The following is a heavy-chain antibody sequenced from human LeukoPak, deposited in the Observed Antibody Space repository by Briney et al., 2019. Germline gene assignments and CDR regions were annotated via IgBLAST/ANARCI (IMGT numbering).Heavy chain of an antibody. J-gene: IGHJ3*02. V-gene: IGHV4-59*08. CDR2: IYYSGST. Sequence: PSETLSLTCTVSGGSISSYYWSWIRQPPGKGLEWIGYIYYSGSTNYNPPLKSRVTISVDTSKNQFSLKLSSVTAADTAVYYCARGGDDAFDIWGQGTMVTVSS. CDR1: GGSISSYY. CDR3: ARGGDDAFDI. D-gene: IGHD2-21*01.